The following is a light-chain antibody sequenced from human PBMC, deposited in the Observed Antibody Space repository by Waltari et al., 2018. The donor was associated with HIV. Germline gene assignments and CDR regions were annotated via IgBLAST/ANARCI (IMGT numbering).Light chain of an antibody. CDR2: WAF. CDR3: QQFYRTPYT. Sequence: DIVMTQSPESLAVSLGERATINCKSSQTIFYKSNNKNYLAWYQRKPGQSPKLLISWAFNREFGVPDRFSGSGSGTDFTLTISSLQAEDVAVYYCQQFYRTPYTFGQGTRLEFK. CDR1: QTIFYKSNNKNY. J-gene: IGKJ2*01. V-gene: IGKV4-1*01.